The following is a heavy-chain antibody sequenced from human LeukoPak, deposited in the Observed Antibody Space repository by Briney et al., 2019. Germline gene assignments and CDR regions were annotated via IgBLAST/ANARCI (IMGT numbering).Heavy chain of an antibody. D-gene: IGHD5-24*01. CDR3: ATGDGYKFDY. J-gene: IGHJ4*02. CDR1: GFTFTSYA. V-gene: IGHV3-21*01. CDR2: ISSTSSYI. Sequence: GGSLRLSCAASGFTFTSYAMNWVRQAPGKGLEWVSSISSTSSYIYYADSVKARFPIYRDNAKNSLYLQMNSLRAEDTAVYYCATGDGYKFDYWGQGTLVTVSS.